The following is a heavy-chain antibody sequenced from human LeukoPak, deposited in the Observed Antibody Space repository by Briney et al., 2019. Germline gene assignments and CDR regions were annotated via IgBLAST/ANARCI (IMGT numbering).Heavy chain of an antibody. CDR1: GYSFTSYW. V-gene: IGHV5-51*01. CDR2: IHPGDSNT. Sequence: GETLKISCKGSGYSFTSYWIGWVRQMPGKGLEWMGIIHPGDSNTLYSPSFQGQVTISADKSISTAYLQWSSLKASDTAMYYCARRHEYCSGGSCYSPYWYFDLWGRGTLVTVSS. CDR3: ARRHEYCSGGSCYSPYWYFDL. J-gene: IGHJ2*01. D-gene: IGHD2-15*01.